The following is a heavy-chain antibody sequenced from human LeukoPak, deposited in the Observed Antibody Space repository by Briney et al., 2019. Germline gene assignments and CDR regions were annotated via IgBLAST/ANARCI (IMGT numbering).Heavy chain of an antibody. Sequence: SETLSLTCTVSGGSISSSSYYWGWIRQPPGKGLEWIGSIYYSGSTYYNPSLKSRVAISVDTSKNQFSLKLSSVTAADTAVYYCARHGPSGSYRPQLFDYWGQGTLVTVSS. V-gene: IGHV4-39*01. CDR3: ARHGPSGSYRPQLFDY. CDR1: GGSISSSSYY. J-gene: IGHJ4*02. D-gene: IGHD1-26*01. CDR2: IYYSGST.